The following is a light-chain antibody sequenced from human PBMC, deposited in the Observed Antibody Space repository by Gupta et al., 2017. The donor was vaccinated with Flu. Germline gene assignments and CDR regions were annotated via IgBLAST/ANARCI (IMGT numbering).Light chain of an antibody. CDR1: SGHSTYA. CDR2: LNSDGSH. CDR3: QTWGTGIGV. Sequence: QVVLTQSPSASASLGASVKLTCTLSSGHSTYAIEWHQQPPEKGPRYLINLNSDGSHSKGDGIPDRFSGSSSGAERYLTISSLQSEDEADYYCQTWGTGIGVFGGGTKLTVL. J-gene: IGLJ3*02. V-gene: IGLV4-69*01.